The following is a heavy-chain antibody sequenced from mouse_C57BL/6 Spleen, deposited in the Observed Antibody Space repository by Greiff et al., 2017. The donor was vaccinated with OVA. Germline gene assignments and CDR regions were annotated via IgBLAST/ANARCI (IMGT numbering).Heavy chain of an antibody. CDR3: ARGVNYAPHD. D-gene: IGHD6-5*01. J-gene: IGHJ2*01. CDR2: INPSSGGT. V-gene: IGHV1-53*01. CDR1: GYTFTSYW. Sequence: QVQLQQPGPELVKPGASVKLSCKASGYTFTSYWMHWVKQRPGQGLEWIGNINPSSGGTKYNEKFKSKATLTVDKSSSTAYMQLSSLTSEDSAVXYCARGVNYAPHDWGQGTTLTVST.